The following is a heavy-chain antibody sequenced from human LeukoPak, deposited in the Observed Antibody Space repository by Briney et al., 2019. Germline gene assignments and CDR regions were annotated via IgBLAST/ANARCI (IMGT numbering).Heavy chain of an antibody. CDR2: ISPYNGNT. Sequence: ASVKVSCKASGYTFTSCGISWVRQAPGQGLEWMGWISPYNGNTNYAQKLQGRVIMTTDTSTTTAYMELRSLRSDDTAVYYCAREMATIVNQFDYWGQGTLVTVSS. D-gene: IGHD5-24*01. CDR3: AREMATIVNQFDY. CDR1: GYTFTSCG. V-gene: IGHV1-18*01. J-gene: IGHJ4*02.